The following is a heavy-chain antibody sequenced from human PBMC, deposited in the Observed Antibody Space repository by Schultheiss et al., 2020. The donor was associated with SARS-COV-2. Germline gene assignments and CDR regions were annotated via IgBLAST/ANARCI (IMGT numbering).Heavy chain of an antibody. J-gene: IGHJ3*02. CDR2: ISAYNGNT. Sequence: ASVKVSCKASGYTFTSYDINWVRQAPGQGLEWMGWISAYNGNTNYAQMFQDRVIMTTDASTSTAYMELRSLRSDDTAVYYCARGGDDMWLTTDDAFDIWGQGTMVTVSS. D-gene: IGHD5-12*01. CDR1: GYTFTSYD. V-gene: IGHV1-18*01. CDR3: ARGGDDMWLTTDDAFDI.